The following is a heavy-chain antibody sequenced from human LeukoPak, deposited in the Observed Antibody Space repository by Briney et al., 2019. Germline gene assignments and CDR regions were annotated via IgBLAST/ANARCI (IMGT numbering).Heavy chain of an antibody. D-gene: IGHD2/OR15-2a*01. CDR3: ARAEYSPIPPY. J-gene: IGHJ4*02. CDR1: GYSISSGYY. CDR2: IYHSGST. V-gene: IGHV4-38-2*02. Sequence: SETLSLTCTVSGYSISSGYYWGWIRQPPGKGLEWIGSIYHSGSTYYNPSLKSRVTISVDTSKNQFSLKLSSVTAADTAVYYCARAEYSPIPPYGGQEPLVTVSS.